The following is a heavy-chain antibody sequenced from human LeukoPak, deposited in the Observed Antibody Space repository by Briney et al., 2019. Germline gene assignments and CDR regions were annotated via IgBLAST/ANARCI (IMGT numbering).Heavy chain of an antibody. Sequence: GGSLRLSCTASGFTFSDCDMSWVRQAPGKGLEWVSSISYRSSPIYYADSVKGRFTISRDNAKNSLYLQMDRLRAGDTAVYYCARAYPPLRTAAAGDQWGQGTLVTVSS. CDR2: ISYRSSPI. CDR3: ARAYPPLRTAAAGDQ. V-gene: IGHV3-21*01. J-gene: IGHJ4*02. D-gene: IGHD6-13*01. CDR1: GFTFSDCD.